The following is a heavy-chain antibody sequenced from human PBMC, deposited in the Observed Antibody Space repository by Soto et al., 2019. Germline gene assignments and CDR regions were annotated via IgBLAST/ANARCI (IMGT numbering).Heavy chain of an antibody. Sequence: TLSLTCAFYGGSFDDFYWSWVRQSPGKGLEWIGEISHDGGTNYSPSLASRISISADTSKNQFSLHLKSVTAADTGLYYCARGQLVWYGDLTPYYRDMDVWGQGTTVTVSS. V-gene: IGHV4-34*01. CDR1: GGSFDDFY. D-gene: IGHD3-10*01. J-gene: IGHJ6*02. CDR3: ARGQLVWYGDLTPYYRDMDV. CDR2: ISHDGGT.